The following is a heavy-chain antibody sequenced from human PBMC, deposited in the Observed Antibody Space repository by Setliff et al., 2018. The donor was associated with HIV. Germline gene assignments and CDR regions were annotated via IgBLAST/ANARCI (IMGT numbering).Heavy chain of an antibody. D-gene: IGHD4-4*01. J-gene: IGHJ4*02. V-gene: IGHV1-69-2*01. CDR2: IDPQDGET. CDR3: AAIAYSRPDY. CDR1: GHTFTDYF. Sequence: ASVKVSCKASGHTFTDYFIHWILQAPGKGLEWMGRIDPQDGETTFAEKFQGRVTVTADTSTDIAYMELSSLRSDDTAVYYCAAIAYSRPDYWGQGTLVTVSS.